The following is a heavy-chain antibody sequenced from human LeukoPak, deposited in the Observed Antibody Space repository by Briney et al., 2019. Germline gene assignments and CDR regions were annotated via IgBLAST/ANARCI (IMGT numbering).Heavy chain of an antibody. J-gene: IGHJ4*02. CDR2: VFYVGST. CDR3: ARHSHADTGPIDH. D-gene: IGHD5-18*01. V-gene: IGHV4-39*01. Sequence: PSETLSLTCTVSGGSISGSNYYWGWISQPPGKGLEWIASVFYVGSTYYNPSLKSRVAIYIDTSKNQFSLKLTSVTPADTGVYYCARHSHADTGPIDHWGQGTLVTVSS. CDR1: GGSISGSNYY.